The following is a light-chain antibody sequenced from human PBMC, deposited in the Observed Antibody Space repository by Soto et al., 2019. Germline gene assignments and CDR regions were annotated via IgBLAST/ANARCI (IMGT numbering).Light chain of an antibody. J-gene: IGKJ3*01. V-gene: IGKV3-20*01. CDR3: QQYSSSPPEFT. CDR1: QSVSSNY. Sequence: EIVLTQSPGTLSVSPGERVTLSCRASQSVSSNYLAWYQQRPGQAPRILIFGASYRATGIPDRFSGSGSGTDFTLTISRLETEDFAVYYCQQYSSSPPEFTFGPGTKVDSK. CDR2: GAS.